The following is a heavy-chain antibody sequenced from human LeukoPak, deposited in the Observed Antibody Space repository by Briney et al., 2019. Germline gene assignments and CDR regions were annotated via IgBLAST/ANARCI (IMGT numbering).Heavy chain of an antibody. V-gene: IGHV3-30*02. Sequence: GGSLRLSCAASAFTFSDYGMHWVRQAPGKGLEWVAFIRFDESNKYYADSVKGRFTISRDNSKNTLFLQMNSLRAEDTAVYYCAKVGGGDIYYYYYMDVWGKGATVTVSS. J-gene: IGHJ6*03. CDR1: AFTFSDYG. CDR2: IRFDESNK. CDR3: AKVGGGDIYYYYYMDV. D-gene: IGHD2-21*01.